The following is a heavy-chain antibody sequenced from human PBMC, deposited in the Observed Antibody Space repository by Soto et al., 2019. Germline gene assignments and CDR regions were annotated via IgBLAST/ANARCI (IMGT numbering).Heavy chain of an antibody. CDR2: IIGNAKDI. Sequence: EVQLLESGGGLVQPGGSLRLSCAASGFSFSIYAMNWVRQAPGKGLEWVSGIIGNAKDIYYADSVKGRFTISRDNSKNTLFRQVGSLRADDTAVYYCAKDARPDGPWDIDSWGQGTLVTVSS. D-gene: IGHD1-26*01. V-gene: IGHV3-23*01. J-gene: IGHJ4*02. CDR3: AKDARPDGPWDIDS. CDR1: GFSFSIYA.